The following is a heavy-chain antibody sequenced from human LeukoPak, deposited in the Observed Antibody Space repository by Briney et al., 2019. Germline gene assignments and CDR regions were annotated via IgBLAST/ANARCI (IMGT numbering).Heavy chain of an antibody. D-gene: IGHD3-22*01. Sequence: PSETLSLTCTVSGDSISSGDYYWSWIRQPAGKGLEWIGRISSSGSTNYNPSLKSRVTISVDTSKNQFSLKLSSVTAADTAVYYCARTMIVDAAFDIWGQGTMVTVSS. J-gene: IGHJ3*02. CDR1: GDSISSGDYY. CDR3: ARTMIVDAAFDI. V-gene: IGHV4-61*02. CDR2: ISSSGST.